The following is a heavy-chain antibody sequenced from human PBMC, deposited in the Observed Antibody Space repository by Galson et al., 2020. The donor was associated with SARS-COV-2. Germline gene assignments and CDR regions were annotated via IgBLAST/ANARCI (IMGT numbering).Heavy chain of an antibody. CDR2: INSAGNIT. V-gene: IGHV3-74*01. CDR1: GFTFSNFW. CDR3: TATRAY. J-gene: IGHJ4*02. Sequence: GGSLRLSCTASGFTFSNFWMHWVRQAPGKGLVWVSRINSAGNITSYADSVKGRFTISRDNAKNTLYLQMNSLSVEDTAVYYCTATRAYWGQGTLVTVSS. D-gene: IGHD1-26*01.